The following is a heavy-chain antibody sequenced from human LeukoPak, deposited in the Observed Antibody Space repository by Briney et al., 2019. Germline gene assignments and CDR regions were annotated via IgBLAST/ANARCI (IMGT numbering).Heavy chain of an antibody. V-gene: IGHV4-34*01. CDR3: ASQTGTATIWFDP. Sequence: PSETLSLTCAVYGGSFSGYYWSWIRQPPGKGLEWIGEINHSGSTNYNPSLKSRVTISVDTSKNQFSLKLSSVTAADTAVYYCASQTGTATIWFDPWGQGTLVTVSS. D-gene: IGHD1-1*01. CDR1: GGSFSGYY. J-gene: IGHJ5*02. CDR2: INHSGST.